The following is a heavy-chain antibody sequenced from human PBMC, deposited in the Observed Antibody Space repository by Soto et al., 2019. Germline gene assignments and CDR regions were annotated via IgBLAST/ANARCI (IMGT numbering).Heavy chain of an antibody. D-gene: IGHD6-19*01. CDR1: GDSVSSNSDS. CDR2: TYYRSKWYN. CDR3: AREEGVAGSTFDY. Sequence: QTLSLTCAISGDSVSSNSDSWNWIRQSPSRGLEWLGRTYYRSKWYNDYAASVKSRITINPDTSKNQFSLQLNSVTPEDTAVYYCAREEGVAGSTFDYWGQGTLVTVSS. J-gene: IGHJ4*02. V-gene: IGHV6-1*01.